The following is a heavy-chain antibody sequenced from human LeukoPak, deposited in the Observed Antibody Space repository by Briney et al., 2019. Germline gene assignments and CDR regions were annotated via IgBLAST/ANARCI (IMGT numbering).Heavy chain of an antibody. CDR2: IYHSGST. Sequence: PSETLSLTCTVSGYSISSGYYWGWIRQPPGKGLEWIGGIYHSGSTYYNPSLKSRVTISVDTSKNQFSLKLSSVTAADTAVYYCAREYSSSSYFDYWGQGTLVTVSS. CDR3: AREYSSSSYFDY. V-gene: IGHV4-38-2*02. J-gene: IGHJ4*02. D-gene: IGHD6-6*01. CDR1: GYSISSGYY.